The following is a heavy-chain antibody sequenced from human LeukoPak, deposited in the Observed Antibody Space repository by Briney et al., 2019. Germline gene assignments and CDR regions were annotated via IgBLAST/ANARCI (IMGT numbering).Heavy chain of an antibody. CDR1: GGSFSGYY. CDR3: ARPAGV. J-gene: IGHJ4*02. Sequence: PSETLSLTCAVYGGSFSGYYWSWIRQPPGKGLEWIGSIYYSGSTYYNPSLKSRVTISVDTSKNQFSLKLSSVTAADTAVYYCARPAGVWGQGTLVTVSS. V-gene: IGHV4-34*01. CDR2: IYYSGST.